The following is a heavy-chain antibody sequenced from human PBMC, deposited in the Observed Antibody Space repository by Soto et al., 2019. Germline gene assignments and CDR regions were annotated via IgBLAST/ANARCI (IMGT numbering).Heavy chain of an antibody. V-gene: IGHV1-69*17. CDR2: IIPITGVT. CDR3: ARESLGAKGADH. Sequence: QVQLVQSGAEVKRPGSSVKVSCESSGDTFNSYVISWVRQAPGQGLEWMGGIIPITGVTHYAQKFQGRVTSSALSSTGTAYMEFTNLGFEDTALYYCARESLGAKGADHWGQGTLVTVSS. J-gene: IGHJ4*02. CDR1: GDTFNSYV. D-gene: IGHD3-16*01.